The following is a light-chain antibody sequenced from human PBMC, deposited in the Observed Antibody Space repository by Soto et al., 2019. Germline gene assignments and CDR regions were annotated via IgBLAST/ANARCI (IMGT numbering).Light chain of an antibody. CDR3: QHLHTFPYT. CDR1: RGIASS. J-gene: IGKJ2*01. Sequence: IQLTQSPSSLSASVGDRVTITCRASRGIASSLAWYQQKPGKAPKLLIYAASTLQSGVPSRFSGSGSGTDFTLTITSLQPEDFATYYCQHLHTFPYTFGQGTELEIK. CDR2: AAS. V-gene: IGKV1-9*01.